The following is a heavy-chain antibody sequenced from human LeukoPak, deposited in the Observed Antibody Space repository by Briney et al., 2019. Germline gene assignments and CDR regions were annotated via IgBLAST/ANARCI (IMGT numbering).Heavy chain of an antibody. J-gene: IGHJ4*02. Sequence: GGSLRLSCAASGFTFSSYGMHWVRQAPGKGLEWVAVISYDGSNKYYADSVKGRFTISRDNSKNTVSLQVNSLRAEDTAAYYCAKGGYCSATRCYVGKGMDDWGQGTLVTVSS. CDR1: GFTFSSYG. CDR3: AKGGYCSATRCYVGKGMDD. V-gene: IGHV3-30*18. D-gene: IGHD2-2*01. CDR2: ISYDGSNK.